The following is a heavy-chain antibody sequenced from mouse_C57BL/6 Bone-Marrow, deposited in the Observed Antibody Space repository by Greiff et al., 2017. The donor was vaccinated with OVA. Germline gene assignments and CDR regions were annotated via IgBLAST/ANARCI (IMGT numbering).Heavy chain of an antibody. CDR1: GFTFSDYG. CDR2: ISSGSSTI. CDR3: ARINCWYCDV. D-gene: IGHD4-1*02. V-gene: IGHV5-17*01. Sequence: EVHLVESGGGLVKPGGSLKLSCAASGFTFSDYGMHWVRQAPEKGLEWVAYISSGSSTIYYADTVKGRFPISRDNAKNTLFLQLTSLRSEDTAMYYGARINCWYCDVWGTGTTVTVSS. J-gene: IGHJ1*03.